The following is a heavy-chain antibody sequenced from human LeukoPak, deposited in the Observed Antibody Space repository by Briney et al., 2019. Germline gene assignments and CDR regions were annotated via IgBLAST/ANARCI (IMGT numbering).Heavy chain of an antibody. Sequence: SQTLSLTCTVSGGSIASDNYFWSWIRQHPEKGLEWIGYIFYSGTTYYNPSLKSRVTISVDTSKNQFSLKLSSVIAADTAVYYYAREVNEPASADAFDIWGQGTMVTVSS. D-gene: IGHD2-2*01. J-gene: IGHJ3*02. CDR2: IFYSGTT. CDR3: AREVNEPASADAFDI. V-gene: IGHV4-31*03. CDR1: GGSIASDNYF.